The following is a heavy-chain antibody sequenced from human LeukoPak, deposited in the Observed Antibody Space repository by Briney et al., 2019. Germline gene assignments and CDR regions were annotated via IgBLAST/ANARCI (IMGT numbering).Heavy chain of an antibody. Sequence: SVKVSCKASGGTFSSYAISWVRQAPGQGLEWMGGIIPIFGTANYAQKFQGRVTITADESTSTAYMELSSPRSEDTAVYYCATSSHYDFWSGLRFQYYYGMDVWGQGTTVTVSS. CDR3: ATSSHYDFWSGLRFQYYYGMDV. CDR1: GGTFSSYA. J-gene: IGHJ6*02. CDR2: IIPIFGTA. D-gene: IGHD3-3*01. V-gene: IGHV1-69*13.